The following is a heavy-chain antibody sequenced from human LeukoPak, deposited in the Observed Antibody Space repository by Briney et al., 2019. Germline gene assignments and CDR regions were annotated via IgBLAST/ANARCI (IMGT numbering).Heavy chain of an antibody. Sequence: PGGSLRLSCAASGFTFSSYAMSWVRQAPGKGLEWVSAISGSGGSTYYADSVKGRFTISRDNSKNTLFVQMNSLGAEDTAVYYCAKDHSSGYPYAFDIWGQGTMVTVSS. CDR3: AKDHSSGYPYAFDI. V-gene: IGHV3-23*01. CDR1: GFTFSSYA. CDR2: ISGSGGST. J-gene: IGHJ3*02. D-gene: IGHD3-10*01.